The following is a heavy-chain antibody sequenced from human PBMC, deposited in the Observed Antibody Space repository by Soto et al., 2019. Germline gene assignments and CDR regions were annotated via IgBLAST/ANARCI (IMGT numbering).Heavy chain of an antibody. CDR3: AVEMREGITGTNDY. Sequence: GASVKVSCKASGGTFSSYAISWVRQAPGQGLEWMGGIIPIFGIANYAQKFQGRVTITADKSASTAYMELSSLRSEDTAVYYCAVEMREGITGTNDYWGQGTLVTVSS. CDR2: IIPIFGIA. CDR1: GGTFSSYA. V-gene: IGHV1-69*10. J-gene: IGHJ4*02. D-gene: IGHD1-20*01.